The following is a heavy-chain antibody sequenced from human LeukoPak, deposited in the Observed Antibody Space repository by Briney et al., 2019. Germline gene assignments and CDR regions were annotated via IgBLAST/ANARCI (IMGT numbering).Heavy chain of an antibody. J-gene: IGHJ4*02. CDR1: GFTVSSNS. D-gene: IGHD3-10*01. CDR2: IYSGGST. CDR3: ARDSMVRGVLSSIY. Sequence: PGGSLRLSCTASGFTVSSNSMTWVRQAPGKGLEWVSVIYSGGSTYYADSVKGRFTISRDNSKNTLYLQMNSLRAEDAAVYYCARDSMVRGVLSSIYWGQGTLVTVSS. V-gene: IGHV3-53*01.